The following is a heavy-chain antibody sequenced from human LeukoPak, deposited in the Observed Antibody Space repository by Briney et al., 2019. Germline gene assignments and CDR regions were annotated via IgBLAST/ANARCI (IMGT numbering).Heavy chain of an antibody. CDR3: ASHAADNVGYCSTSNCYSHDY. CDR1: GYTFTSYD. V-gene: IGHV1-8*01. J-gene: IGHJ4*02. Sequence: GASVKVSCKASGYTFTSYDINWVRQATGQGLEWMGWMNPNSGNTGYAQKFQGRVTMTRNTSISTAYMELSSLRSEDTAVYYCASHAADNVGYCSTSNCYSHDYWGQGTLVTVSS. D-gene: IGHD2-2*02. CDR2: MNPNSGNT.